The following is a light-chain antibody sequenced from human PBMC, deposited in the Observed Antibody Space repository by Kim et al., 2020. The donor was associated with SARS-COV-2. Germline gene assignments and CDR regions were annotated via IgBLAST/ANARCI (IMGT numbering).Light chain of an antibody. CDR3: QSFDSALSGVI. J-gene: IGLJ2*01. CDR1: SSNLGATFA. CDR2: DNS. Sequence: RVTLSCSGGSSNLGATFAVHWYQHLPGTAPRLLIFDNSNRPSGVPDRFSGSISDTSASLAITGVQSEDEAVYYCQSFDSALSGVIFGGGTQLTVL. V-gene: IGLV1-40*01.